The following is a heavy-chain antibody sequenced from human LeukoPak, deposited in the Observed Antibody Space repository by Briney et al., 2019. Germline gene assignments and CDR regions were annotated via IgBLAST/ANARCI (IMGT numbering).Heavy chain of an antibody. J-gene: IGHJ4*02. V-gene: IGHV3-21*01. CDR3: ARTDILTGYASTHFDY. Sequence: PGGSLRLSCAASGFTFSSYSMNWVRQAPGKGLEWVSSISSSSSYIYYADSVKGRFTISRDNAKNSLYLQMNSLRAEDTAVYYCARTDILTGYASTHFDYWGQGTLVTVSS. D-gene: IGHD3-9*01. CDR1: GFTFSSYS. CDR2: ISSSSSYI.